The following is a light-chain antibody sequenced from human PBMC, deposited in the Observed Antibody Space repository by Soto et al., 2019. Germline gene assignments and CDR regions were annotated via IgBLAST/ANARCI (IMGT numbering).Light chain of an antibody. CDR3: CSYAGNSLWV. CDR1: SSDVGGYNY. V-gene: IGLV2-11*01. CDR2: DVS. J-gene: IGLJ3*02. Sequence: QSALTQPRSVSGSPGQSVTISCTGTSSDVGGYNYVSWYQQHPGKAPKLMIYDVSKWPSGVPDRFSSSKSGNTASLTISGLQAEDEADYYCCSYAGNSLWVFGGGTKVTVL.